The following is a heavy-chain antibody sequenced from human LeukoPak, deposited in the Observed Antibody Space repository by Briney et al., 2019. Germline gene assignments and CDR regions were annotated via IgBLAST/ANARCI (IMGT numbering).Heavy chain of an antibody. CDR3: ASSSGASWGYFDY. D-gene: IGHD2-15*01. Sequence: GGSLRLSCAASGFTFSNAWMSWVRQAPGKGLKWVSSISSGSTYIYYADSVKGRFTLSRDNAKNSLYLQMNSLRAEDTAVYYCASSSGASWGYFDYWGQGTLVTVSS. V-gene: IGHV3-21*01. CDR1: GFTFSNAW. J-gene: IGHJ4*02. CDR2: ISSGSTYI.